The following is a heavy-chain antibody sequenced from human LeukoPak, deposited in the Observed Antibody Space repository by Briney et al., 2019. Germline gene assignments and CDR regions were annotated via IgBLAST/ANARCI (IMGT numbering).Heavy chain of an antibody. D-gene: IGHD3-3*01. CDR1: GGSFSGYY. V-gene: IGHV2-70*11. CDR2: IDWDDDK. Sequence: TLSLTCAVYGGSFSGYYWSWIRQPPGKALEWLARIDWDDDKYYSTSLKTRLTISKDTSKNQVVLTMTNMDPVDTATYYCARGTIFGVVTYPYFDYWGQGTLVTVSS. J-gene: IGHJ4*02. CDR3: ARGTIFGVVTYPYFDY.